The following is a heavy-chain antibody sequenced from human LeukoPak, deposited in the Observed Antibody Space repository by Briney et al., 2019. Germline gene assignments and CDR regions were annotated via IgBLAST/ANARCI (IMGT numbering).Heavy chain of an antibody. CDR2: ISNDGSRK. CDR1: GFTFSSYW. Sequence: GGSLRLSCAASGFTFSSYWMHWVRQAPGKGLEWVAIISNDGSRKYYAHSVEGRFTISRDNSKNTLYLQMDSLRAEDTAVYYCARDRAWNYFDYWGQGTLVTVSS. D-gene: IGHD3-3*01. V-gene: IGHV3-30*03. J-gene: IGHJ4*02. CDR3: ARDRAWNYFDY.